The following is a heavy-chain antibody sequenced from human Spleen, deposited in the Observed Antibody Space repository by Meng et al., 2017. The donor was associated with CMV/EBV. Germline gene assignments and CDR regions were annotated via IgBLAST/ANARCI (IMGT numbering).Heavy chain of an antibody. J-gene: IGHJ4*02. CDR3: AKLPGYCSSTSCYRSVDY. CDR2: IYSGGRST. V-gene: IGHV3-23*03. CDR1: GFTFSSYA. D-gene: IGHD2-2*01. Sequence: GESLKISCAASGFTFSSYAMTWVRQAPGKGLEWVSVIYSGGRSTYYADSVKGRFTISRDNSRNTLYLQMNSLRAEDTAVYYCAKLPGYCSSTSCYRSVDYWGQGTLVTVSS.